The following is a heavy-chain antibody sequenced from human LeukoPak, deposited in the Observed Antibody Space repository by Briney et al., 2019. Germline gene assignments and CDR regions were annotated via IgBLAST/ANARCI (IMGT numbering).Heavy chain of an antibody. D-gene: IGHD4-17*01. J-gene: IGHJ5*02. Sequence: GGSLRLSCAASGFTFSSYAMHWVRQAPRKGLEYVSAISSNGGSTYYANSVKGRFTISRDNSKNTLYLQMGSLRAEDMAVYYCAISASITTVTTGWFDPWGQGTLVTVSS. CDR1: GFTFSSYA. CDR3: AISASITTVTTGWFDP. V-gene: IGHV3-64*01. CDR2: ISSNGGST.